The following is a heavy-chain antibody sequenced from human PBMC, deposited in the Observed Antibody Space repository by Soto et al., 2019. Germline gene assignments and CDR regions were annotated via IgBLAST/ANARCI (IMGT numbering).Heavy chain of an antibody. Sequence: QVQLQQWGTELLKPSETLSLTCAVYGESFSGYYWSWIRQPPGKGLEWIGEINHSGDTNYNPSLKSXXTXSXXTSKNQFSLKLSSVTAADTAVYYCARKAQQLPIDYWGQGALVTVSS. V-gene: IGHV4-34*01. CDR2: INHSGDT. CDR3: ARKAQQLPIDY. CDR1: GESFSGYY. J-gene: IGHJ4*02. D-gene: IGHD6-13*01.